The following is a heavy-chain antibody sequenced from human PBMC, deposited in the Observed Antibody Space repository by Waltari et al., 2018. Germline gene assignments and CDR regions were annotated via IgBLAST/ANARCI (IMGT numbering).Heavy chain of an antibody. CDR1: GYSISSGYY. CDR3: ARVLGIVVVITTHDAFDI. Sequence: QVQLQESGPGLVKPSETLSHTCAVSGYSISSGYYWGWIRQPPGKGLEWIGSIYHSGSTYYNPSLKSRVTISVDTSKNQFSLKLSSVTAADTAVYYCARVLGIVVVITTHDAFDIWGQGTMVTVSS. J-gene: IGHJ3*02. V-gene: IGHV4-38-2*01. CDR2: IYHSGST. D-gene: IGHD3-22*01.